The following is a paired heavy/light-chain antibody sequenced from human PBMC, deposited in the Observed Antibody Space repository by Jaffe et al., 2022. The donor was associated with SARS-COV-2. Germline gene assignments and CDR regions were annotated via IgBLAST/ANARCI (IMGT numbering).Light chain of an antibody. Sequence: QSALTQPASVSGSPGQSITISCTGTSNDVGGYNSVSWYQQHPGKAPKLMIYDVSNRPSGVSNRFSGSKSGNTASLTISGLQAEDEADFYCSSYTSSSTLVFGGGTKLTVL. V-gene: IGLV2-14*01. J-gene: IGLJ2*01. CDR1: SNDVGGYNS. CDR3: SSYTSSSTLV. CDR2: DVS.
Heavy chain of an antibody. Sequence: EVQLLESGGGLVQPGGSLRLSCAASGFTFSSYAMSWVRQAPGKGLEWVSGISGSGSSTYYADSVKGRFTISRDNSKNTMYLQLNSLRVEDTAEYYCAKSVGTTRRGACDIWGQGTMVTVSS. CDR3: AKSVGTTRRGACDI. J-gene: IGHJ3*02. CDR2: ISGSGSST. V-gene: IGHV3-23*01. D-gene: IGHD1-1*01. CDR1: GFTFSSYA.